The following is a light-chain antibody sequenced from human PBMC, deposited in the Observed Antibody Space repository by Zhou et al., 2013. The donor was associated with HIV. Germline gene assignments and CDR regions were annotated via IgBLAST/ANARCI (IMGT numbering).Light chain of an antibody. CDR3: QQYNNWPPLYT. CDR1: QTVNTY. Sequence: EIVLTQSPATLSLSPGERATLSCRASQTVNTYLAWYQQQKPGQAPRLLIYSTSTRATGVPARFSGSGSGTEFTLTISSLQSEDFAVYYCQQYNNWPPLYTFGQGTKLEIK. J-gene: IGKJ2*01. V-gene: IGKV3-15*01. CDR2: STS.